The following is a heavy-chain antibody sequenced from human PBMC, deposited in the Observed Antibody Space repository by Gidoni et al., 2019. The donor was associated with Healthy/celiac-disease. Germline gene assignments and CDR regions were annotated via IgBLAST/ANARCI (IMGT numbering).Heavy chain of an antibody. J-gene: IGHJ4*02. Sequence: VQLVESGGGVVQPGRSLRLSCTAAGFPFSRYGMHWVRQAPGKGLEWVAGIWYDGSNKYYADSVKGRFTISRDNSKNTLYLQMNSLRAEDTAVYYCARVPDYGGNSGVGFDYWGQGTLVTVSS. D-gene: IGHD4-17*01. V-gene: IGHV3-33*01. CDR3: ARVPDYGGNSGVGFDY. CDR2: IWYDGSNK. CDR1: GFPFSRYG.